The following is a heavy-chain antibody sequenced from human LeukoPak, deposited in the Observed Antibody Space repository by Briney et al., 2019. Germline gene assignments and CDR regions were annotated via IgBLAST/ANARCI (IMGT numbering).Heavy chain of an antibody. J-gene: IGHJ4*02. CDR3: ARDQGSGWYKS. CDR1: GYSFILYG. Sequence: ASVKVSCKTSGYSFILYGISWVRQAPGQGPEWMGWISTSTGDTKYTQKFQGRVTLTTDTSTSTAYMELSSLRSDDTAVYYCARDQGSGWYKSWGQGTLVTVSS. V-gene: IGHV1-18*01. D-gene: IGHD6-19*01. CDR2: ISTSTGDT.